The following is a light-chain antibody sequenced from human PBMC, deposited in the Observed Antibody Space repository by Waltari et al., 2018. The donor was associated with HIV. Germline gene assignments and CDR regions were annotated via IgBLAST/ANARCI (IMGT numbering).Light chain of an antibody. V-gene: IGLV3-9*01. CDR1: AIGEKH. Sequence: SYDLTQPLSVSVALGQTAKITCDGDAIGEKHVHWYQQRPGQAPVLVMSRDTYRPSGIPERFSGSNSGNTATLTVTSAQVGDEADYYCQVWDSSTVIFGGGTKLTVL. CDR3: QVWDSSTVI. CDR2: RDT. J-gene: IGLJ2*01.